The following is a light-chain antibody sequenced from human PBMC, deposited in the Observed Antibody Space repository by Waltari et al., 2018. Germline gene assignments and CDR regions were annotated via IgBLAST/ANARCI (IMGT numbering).Light chain of an antibody. CDR3: QQTYETPLVT. V-gene: IGKV1-39*01. CDR1: QSIITN. CDR2: SAS. J-gene: IGKJ4*01. Sequence: DMQMTQSPYSRSASVGDRVTITCRASQSIITNVNWYEQKPGKAAKHLIYSASSLQSGVPARFTGSRSGTDFTLSISRLQPDVIAIYFCQQTYETPLVTFGGATSV.